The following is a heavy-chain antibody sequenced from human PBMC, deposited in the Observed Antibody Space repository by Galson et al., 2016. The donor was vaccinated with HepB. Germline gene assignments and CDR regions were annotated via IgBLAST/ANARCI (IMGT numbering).Heavy chain of an antibody. D-gene: IGHD3-16*01. CDR1: GGSISGDDYY. CDR2: VYFSGSP. V-gene: IGHV4-31*03. Sequence: TLSLTCTVSGGSISGDDYYWSWIRQHPGKGLEWIGYVYFSGSPYYNPSLKSRVTISVDTSKNHFSLRLSSVTAAGTAVYFCARDRGDLDAFDIWGQGTMVTVSS. J-gene: IGHJ3*02. CDR3: ARDRGDLDAFDI.